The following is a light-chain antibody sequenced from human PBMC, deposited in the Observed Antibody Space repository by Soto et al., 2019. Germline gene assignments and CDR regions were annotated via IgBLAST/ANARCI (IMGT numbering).Light chain of an antibody. CDR3: SSYTSSSSYV. Sequence: QSALTQPASVSGSPGQSITISCTGTSSDVGGYNYVSWYQQNPGKAPKLMIYEVSNRPSGVSNRFSGSKSGNTASLSISGLQAEDEAEYYCSSYTSSSSYVFGTGTKLTVL. J-gene: IGLJ1*01. V-gene: IGLV2-14*01. CDR1: SSDVGGYNY. CDR2: EVS.